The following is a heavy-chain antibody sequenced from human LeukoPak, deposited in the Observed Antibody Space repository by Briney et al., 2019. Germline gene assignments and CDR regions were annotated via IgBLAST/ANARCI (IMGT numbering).Heavy chain of an antibody. V-gene: IGHV4-59*01. CDR2: IYYSGST. J-gene: IGHJ3*02. CDR1: GGSISSYY. Sequence: SETLSLTCTVSGGSISSYYWSWIRQPPGKGLEWIGYIYYSGSTNYNPSLKSRVTISVNTSKNQFSLKLSSVTAADTAVYYCARGRPAADDAFDIWGQGTMVTVSS. D-gene: IGHD2-2*01. CDR3: ARGRPAADDAFDI.